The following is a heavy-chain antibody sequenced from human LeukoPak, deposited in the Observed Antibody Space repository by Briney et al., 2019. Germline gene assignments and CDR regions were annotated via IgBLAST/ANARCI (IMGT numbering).Heavy chain of an antibody. V-gene: IGHV1-69*05. J-gene: IGHJ4*02. Sequence: SVKVSCKASGGTFSSYAISWVRQAPGQGLEWMGGIIPIFGTANYAQKFQGRVTITTDESTSTAYMELSSLRSEDTAVYYCAAKGSGYYLFDYWGQGTLVTVSS. D-gene: IGHD3-22*01. CDR3: AAKGSGYYLFDY. CDR2: IIPIFGTA. CDR1: GGTFSSYA.